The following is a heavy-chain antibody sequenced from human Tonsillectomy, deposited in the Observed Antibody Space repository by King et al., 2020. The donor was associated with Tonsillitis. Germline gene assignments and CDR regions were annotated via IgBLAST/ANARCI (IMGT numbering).Heavy chain of an antibody. CDR2: ISVSGGST. V-gene: IGHV3-23*04. Sequence: VQLVESGGGLVQPGGSLRLSCEASGFTFSSFAMTWVRQAPGRGLEWVSAISVSGGSTYYADSVKGRFTAFRDNSKNTLYLQMNSLRAEDTAVYYCAKANGVDTAMACDYWGQGTLVTVSS. D-gene: IGHD5-18*01. J-gene: IGHJ4*02. CDR3: AKANGVDTAMACDY. CDR1: GFTFSSFA.